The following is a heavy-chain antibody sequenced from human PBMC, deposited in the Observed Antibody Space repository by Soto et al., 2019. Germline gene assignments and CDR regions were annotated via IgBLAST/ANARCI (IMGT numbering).Heavy chain of an antibody. J-gene: IGHJ4*02. D-gene: IGHD2-8*02. CDR3: PRGDYGTGGYPFHYFDF. Sequence: HEHLVQSGAEVKRPGASLKVSCKASGYSFTGYYIHWVRQAPGQGLEWMGWINPDSGATNYAQNFQGRVTLDRDACNSTAAMDLTSMTSADTADYYCPRGDYGTGGYPFHYFDFWGQGTLVIVSS. V-gene: IGHV1-2*02. CDR2: INPDSGAT. CDR1: GYSFTGYY.